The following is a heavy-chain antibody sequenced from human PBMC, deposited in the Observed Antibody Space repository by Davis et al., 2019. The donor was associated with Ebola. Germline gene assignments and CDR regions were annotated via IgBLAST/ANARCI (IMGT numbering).Heavy chain of an antibody. CDR2: IRYDGSNK. Sequence: GESLKISCAASGFTLTSSAIHWVRRAPGKGLEWVAFIRYDGSNKYYADSVKGRFTISRDSSKNTLYLQMDSLRAEDTAVYYCANDLGYCTDGSCNYYHYGMDVWGQGTTVTVAS. J-gene: IGHJ6*02. D-gene: IGHD2-8*01. CDR1: GFTLTSSA. V-gene: IGHV3-30*02. CDR3: ANDLGYCTDGSCNYYHYGMDV.